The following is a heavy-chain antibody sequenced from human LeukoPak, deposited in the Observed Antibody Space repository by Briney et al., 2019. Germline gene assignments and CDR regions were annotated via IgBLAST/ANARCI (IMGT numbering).Heavy chain of an antibody. Sequence: PGASVTVSCKASGYTFTGYYMHWVRQAPGQGLEWMGWINPNSGGTNYAQKFQGRVTMTRDTSISTAYMELSRLRSDDTAVYYCASGYCSGGSCYSNLAYWGQGTLVTVSS. CDR1: GYTFTGYY. V-gene: IGHV1-2*02. CDR3: ASGYCSGGSCYSNLAY. CDR2: INPNSGGT. J-gene: IGHJ4*02. D-gene: IGHD2-15*01.